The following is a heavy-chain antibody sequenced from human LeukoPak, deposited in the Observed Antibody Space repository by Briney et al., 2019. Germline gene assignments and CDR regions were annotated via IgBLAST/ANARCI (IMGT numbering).Heavy chain of an antibody. Sequence: ASVEVSCKASGYTFTTYYMHWVRQAPGQGLEWMGIINPSSGSTSYAQKFQGRVTMTRDTSTSTVYMELSSLRSEDTAIYYCARVLGAHRYGSIDHWGQGTLVTVSS. CDR1: GYTFTTYY. V-gene: IGHV1-46*01. CDR3: ARVLGAHRYGSIDH. D-gene: IGHD5-18*01. CDR2: INPSSGST. J-gene: IGHJ4*02.